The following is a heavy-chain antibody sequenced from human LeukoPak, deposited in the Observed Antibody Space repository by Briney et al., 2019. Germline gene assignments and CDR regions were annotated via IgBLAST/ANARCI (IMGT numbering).Heavy chain of an antibody. CDR2: ISYAGSNT. CDR3: ARDERGFFCYMDV. D-gene: IGHD2-15*01. CDR1: GFTFSSYA. Sequence: PGGSLRLSCAASGFTFSSYAMHWVRQTPGKGLEWVAAISYAGSNTHYADSVKGRFTISRDNSKNTMFLQMSSLRAEDTALYYCARDERGFFCYMDVWGKGTTVTVSS. J-gene: IGHJ6*03. V-gene: IGHV3-30*04.